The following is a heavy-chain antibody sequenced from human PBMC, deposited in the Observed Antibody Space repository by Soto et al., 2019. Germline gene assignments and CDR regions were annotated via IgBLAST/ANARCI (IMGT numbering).Heavy chain of an antibody. CDR2: MSPNSGNR. J-gene: IGHJ6*03. CDR1: GGTFSSYA. Sequence: ASVKVSCKASGGTFSSYAINWVRQATGQGLEWMGWMSPNSGNRGYAQKFQGRFTMTRNTSSSTAYMELSSLRSEDTAVYYCARGVRYQLPRKDAYYYYMDVWGKGTTVTVSS. V-gene: IGHV1-8*02. D-gene: IGHD2-2*01. CDR3: ARGVRYQLPRKDAYYYYMDV.